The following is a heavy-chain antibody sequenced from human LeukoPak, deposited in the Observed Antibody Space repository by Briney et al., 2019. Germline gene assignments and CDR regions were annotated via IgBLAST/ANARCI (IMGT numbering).Heavy chain of an antibody. Sequence: NASETLSLTCAVYGGSFSGYYWSWIRQPPGKGLEWIGEINHSGSTNYNPSLKSRVTISVDTSKSQFSLKLSSVTAADTAVYYCARGPPSMIVVVIRRNWFDPWGQGTLVTVSS. D-gene: IGHD3-22*01. J-gene: IGHJ5*02. CDR1: GGSFSGYY. V-gene: IGHV4-34*01. CDR3: ARGPPSMIVVVIRRNWFDP. CDR2: INHSGST.